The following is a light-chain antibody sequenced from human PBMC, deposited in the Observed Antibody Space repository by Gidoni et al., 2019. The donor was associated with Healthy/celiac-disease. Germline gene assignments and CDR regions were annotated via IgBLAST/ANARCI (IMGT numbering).Light chain of an antibody. Sequence: DIVMTQSPSSLSVSLGERATITCKSSQSVLYSSNKKNYLAWYQQKPGQPPKLLIYWASTRESGVPDRCSGRGSGTEVTLTSSSLQAEDVAVYYCQQYYSTPLYTFGQGTKLEIK. CDR1: QSVLYSSNKKNY. V-gene: IGKV4-1*01. CDR2: WAS. CDR3: QQYYSTPLYT. J-gene: IGKJ2*01.